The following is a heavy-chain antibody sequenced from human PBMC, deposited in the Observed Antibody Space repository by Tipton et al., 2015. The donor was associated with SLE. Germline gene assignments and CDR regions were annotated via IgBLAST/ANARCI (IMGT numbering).Heavy chain of an antibody. CDR2: IFYSGDT. D-gene: IGHD3-10*01. Sequence: TLSLTCTVSGGSISSSSFYWGWIRQPPGKGLEWIASIFYSGDTYYNPSLKSRVTISVDTSKNQFSLKVNSVTAADTAVYYCARGSAMLNYWGQGTLVTVSS. V-gene: IGHV4-39*01. CDR3: ARGSAMLNY. CDR1: GGSISSSSFY. J-gene: IGHJ4*02.